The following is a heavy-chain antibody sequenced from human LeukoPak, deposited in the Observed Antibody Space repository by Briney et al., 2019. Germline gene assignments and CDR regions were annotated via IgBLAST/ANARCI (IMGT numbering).Heavy chain of an antibody. CDR2: ISYDGSNK. CDR1: GFTFSSYG. V-gene: IGHV3-30*18. CDR3: AKVEIGYDSSGYYFYYMDV. Sequence: GGSLRLSCAASGFTFSSYGMHWVRQAPGKGLEWVAVISYDGSNKEYADSVKGRFTISRDNSKNTLYLQMNSLRAEDTAVYYCAKVEIGYDSSGYYFYYMDVWGKGTTVTISS. J-gene: IGHJ6*03. D-gene: IGHD3-22*01.